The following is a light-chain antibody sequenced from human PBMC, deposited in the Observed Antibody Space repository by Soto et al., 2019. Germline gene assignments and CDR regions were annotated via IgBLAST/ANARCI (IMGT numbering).Light chain of an antibody. J-gene: IGKJ1*01. Sequence: DIQMTQSPSSLSASVGDTVTITCRASRGTRHDLGWYQQKSGKAPKRLIYAASSLQGGVPSRFSGSGSGTEFTLTISSLQPEDFATYSCLHLNDYPLTFGQGTKVEIK. CDR2: AAS. CDR3: LHLNDYPLT. V-gene: IGKV1-17*01. CDR1: RGTRHD.